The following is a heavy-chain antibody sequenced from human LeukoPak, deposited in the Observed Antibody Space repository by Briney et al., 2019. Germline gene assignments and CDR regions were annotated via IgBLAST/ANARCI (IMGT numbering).Heavy chain of an antibody. CDR1: GYTFTSYD. V-gene: IGHV1-8*01. D-gene: IGHD6-6*01. J-gene: IGHJ5*02. Sequence: ASVKVSCKASGYTFTSYDINWVRQATGQGLEWMGWMNPNNSNVGYAQKFQGRVTMTRDTSISTAYMELGSLTSEDTAVYYCARGAFLPQYRRDFDPWGQGTLVTVSS. CDR3: ARGAFLPQYRRDFDP. CDR2: MNPNNSNV.